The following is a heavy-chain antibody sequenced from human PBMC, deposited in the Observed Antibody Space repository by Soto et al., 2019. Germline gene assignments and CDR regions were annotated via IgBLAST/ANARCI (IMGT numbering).Heavy chain of an antibody. D-gene: IGHD3-9*01. V-gene: IGHV4-59*01. CDR2: IYYSGST. J-gene: IGHJ6*02. Sequence: SETLSLTCTVSGGSISSYYWSWIRQPPGKGLEWIGYIYYSGSTNYNPSLKSRVTISVDTSKNQFSLKLSSVTAADTAVYYCAKDGGPYYDILTGYYYGMDVWGQGTTVTVSS. CDR3: AKDGGPYYDILTGYYYGMDV. CDR1: GGSISSYY.